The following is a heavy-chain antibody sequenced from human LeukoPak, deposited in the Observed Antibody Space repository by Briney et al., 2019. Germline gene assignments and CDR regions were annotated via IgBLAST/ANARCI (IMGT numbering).Heavy chain of an antibody. J-gene: IGHJ4*02. Sequence: ASVKVSCKASGYTLTGYYMHWVRQAPGQGLEWMGWINPNSGGTNYAQKFQGRVTMTRDTSISTAYMELSRLRSDDTAVYYCARVSYYYDSSGSLGYWGQGTLVTVSS. D-gene: IGHD3-22*01. CDR3: ARVSYYYDSSGSLGY. CDR1: GYTLTGYY. CDR2: INPNSGGT. V-gene: IGHV1-2*02.